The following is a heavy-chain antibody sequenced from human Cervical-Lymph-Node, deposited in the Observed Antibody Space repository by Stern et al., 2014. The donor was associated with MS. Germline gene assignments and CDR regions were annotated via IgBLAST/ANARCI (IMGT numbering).Heavy chain of an antibody. CDR2: IIPFIGTA. V-gene: IGHV1-69*01. D-gene: IGHD3-10*01. J-gene: IGHJ3*02. Sequence: QVQLVESGAEVKKPGSSVKVSCKASGGTFSSYAFSWVRQAPGQGLEWVGGIIPFIGTANYAQKFQGSVTITADDSIKTAYMEVSSLRSEDTAVYYCARDQRHYGSGHYAFDIWGQGTMVTVSS. CDR3: ARDQRHYGSGHYAFDI. CDR1: GGTFSSYA.